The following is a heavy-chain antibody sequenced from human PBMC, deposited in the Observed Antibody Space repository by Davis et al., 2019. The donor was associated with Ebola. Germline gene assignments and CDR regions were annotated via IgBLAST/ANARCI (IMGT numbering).Heavy chain of an antibody. CDR3: ARGPEIQLWIFNFDY. Sequence: ASVKVSCKASGYTFTSYDINWVRQATGQGLEWMGWINPNSGGTNYAQKFQGRVTMTRDTSISTAYMELSRLRSDDTAVYYCARGPEIQLWIFNFDYWGQGTLVTVSS. J-gene: IGHJ4*02. CDR2: INPNSGGT. D-gene: IGHD5-18*01. CDR1: GYTFTSYD. V-gene: IGHV1-2*02.